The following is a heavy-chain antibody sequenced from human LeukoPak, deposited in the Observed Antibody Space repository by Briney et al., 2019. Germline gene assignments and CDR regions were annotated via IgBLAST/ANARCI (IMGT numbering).Heavy chain of an antibody. V-gene: IGHV3-66*01. D-gene: IGHD6-19*01. CDR3: ARVGYISGWFRN. CDR1: GFTVSSIY. CDR2: IYTGCST. Sequence: PGGSLSLSCAVSGFTVSSIYMSWVRQAPGQGQVLVSVIYTGCSTYYADTVKGRFTIYRDNSKNTLYLQMNSFRAEDKAVYYCARVGYISGWFRNWGQGTLLTVSS. J-gene: IGHJ4*02.